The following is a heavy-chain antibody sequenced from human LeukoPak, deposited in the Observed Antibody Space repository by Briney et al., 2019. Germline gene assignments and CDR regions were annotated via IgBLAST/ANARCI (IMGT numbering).Heavy chain of an antibody. D-gene: IGHD6-13*01. CDR1: GFTFYDYA. Sequence: SGGSLRLSCAASGFTFYDYAMHWVRQAPGKGLEWVSGISWNSGSIGYADSVKGRFTISRDNAKNSLYLQMNSLRAEDTAVYYCVRDNPRQQGFAYWGQGTLVTVSS. CDR3: VRDNPRQQGFAY. V-gene: IGHV3-9*01. J-gene: IGHJ4*02. CDR2: ISWNSGSI.